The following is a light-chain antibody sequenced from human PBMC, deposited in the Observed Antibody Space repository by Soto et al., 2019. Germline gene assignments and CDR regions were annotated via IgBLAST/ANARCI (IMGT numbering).Light chain of an antibody. J-gene: IGKJ4*01. V-gene: IGKV3-20*01. CDR3: QQYGSSPLT. Sequence: GERASLSCRASQSISGRYLAWYQQKPGQAPRLLIYDASSRATGIPDRFSGSGSGTDFILTISRLEPEDFAVYYCQQYGSSPLTFGGGTKVEIK. CDR2: DAS. CDR1: QSISGRY.